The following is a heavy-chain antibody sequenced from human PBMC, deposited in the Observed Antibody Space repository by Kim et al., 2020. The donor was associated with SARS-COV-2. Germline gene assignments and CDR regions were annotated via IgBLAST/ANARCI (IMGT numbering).Heavy chain of an antibody. V-gene: IGHV4-4*02. Sequence: SETLSLTCAVSGGSISSSNWWSWVRQPPGKGLEWIGEIYHSGSTNYNPSLKSRVTISVDKSKNHFSLKLSSVTAADTAVYYCARLRIAAAVVYGMDVWGQGTTVTVSS. CDR2: IYHSGST. J-gene: IGHJ6*02. CDR1: GGSISSSNW. D-gene: IGHD6-13*01. CDR3: ARLRIAAAVVYGMDV.